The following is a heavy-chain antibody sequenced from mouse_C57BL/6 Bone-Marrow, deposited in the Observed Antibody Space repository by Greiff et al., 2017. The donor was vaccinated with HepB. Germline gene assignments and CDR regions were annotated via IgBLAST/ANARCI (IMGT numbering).Heavy chain of an antibody. CDR3: ALITTVVAYYFDY. CDR2: IHPNSGST. J-gene: IGHJ2*01. D-gene: IGHD1-1*01. Sequence: QVQLKQPGAELVKPGASVKLSCKASGYTFTSYWMHWVKQRPGQGLEWIGMIHPNSGSTNYNEKFKSKATLTVDKSSSTAYMQLSSLTSEDSAVYYCALITTVVAYYFDYWGQGTTLTVSS. CDR1: GYTFTSYW. V-gene: IGHV1-64*01.